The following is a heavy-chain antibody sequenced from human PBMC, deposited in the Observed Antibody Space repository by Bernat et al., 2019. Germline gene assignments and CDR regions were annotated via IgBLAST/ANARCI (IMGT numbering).Heavy chain of an antibody. J-gene: IGHJ5*02. D-gene: IGHD1-26*01. CDR1: GFTFSIYA. CDR3: ARDRLLTRGNWFDP. CDR2: ISYDGSNK. Sequence: QVQLVESGGGVVQPGRSLRLSFAASGFTFSIYAMHWFRQAPGKGLEWVARISYDGSNKYYVDSVKGRFTISRDNSKNTLYLQMNSLRAEDTAVYYCARDRLLTRGNWFDPWGQGTLVTVSS. V-gene: IGHV3-30*04.